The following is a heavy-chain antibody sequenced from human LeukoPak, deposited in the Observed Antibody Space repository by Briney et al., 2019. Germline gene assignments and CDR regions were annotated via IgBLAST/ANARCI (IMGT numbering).Heavy chain of an antibody. D-gene: IGHD5-24*01. CDR3: ARGVRWLQSYYFDY. Sequence: SETLSLTCTVSGGSISNKYWSWIRQPPGKGLEWIGYIYYSGSTNYNPSLKSRVTISVDTSKNRFSLKLSSVTAADTAVYYCARGVRWLQSYYFDYWGQGTLVTVSS. J-gene: IGHJ4*02. CDR2: IYYSGST. V-gene: IGHV4-59*01. CDR1: GGSISNKY.